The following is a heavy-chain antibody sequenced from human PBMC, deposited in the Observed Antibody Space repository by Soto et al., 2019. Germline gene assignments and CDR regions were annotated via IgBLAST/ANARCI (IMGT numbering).Heavy chain of an antibody. V-gene: IGHV3-30-3*01. CDR2: ISYDGSNK. J-gene: IGHJ4*02. CDR1: GFTFNTHW. CDR3: ARDSTLEDIAVAGSFDY. Sequence: GGSLRLSCTASGFTFNTHWMHWVRQAPGKGLVWVAVISYDGSNKYYADSVKGRFTISRDNSKNTLYLQMNSLRAEDTAVYYCARDSTLEDIAVAGSFDYWGQGTLVTVSS. D-gene: IGHD6-19*01.